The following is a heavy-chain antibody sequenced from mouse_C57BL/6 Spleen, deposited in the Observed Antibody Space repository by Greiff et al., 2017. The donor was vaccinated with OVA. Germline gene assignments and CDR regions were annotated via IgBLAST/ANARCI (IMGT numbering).Heavy chain of an antibody. CDR2: ISSGSSTI. V-gene: IGHV5-17*01. J-gene: IGHJ1*03. CDR3: ARVRGWYFDV. CDR1: GFTFGDYG. Sequence: EVNVVESGGGLVKPGGSLKLSCAASGFTFGDYGMHWVRPAPEKGLEWVAYISSGSSTIYYADTVKGRFTISRDNAKNTLFLQMTSLRSEDTAMYYCARVRGWYFDVWGTGTTVTVSS. D-gene: IGHD3-2*02.